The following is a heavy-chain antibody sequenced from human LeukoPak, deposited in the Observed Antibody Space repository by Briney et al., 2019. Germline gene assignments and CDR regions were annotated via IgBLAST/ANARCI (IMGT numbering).Heavy chain of an antibody. J-gene: IGHJ6*02. Sequence: GESLKISCKGSGYSFTSYWIGWVRQMPGKGLEWMGIIYPGDSDTRYSPSFQGQVTISADKSISTAYLQWSSLKASDTAMYYCARLPVDTAMGEYYYYGMVVWGQGTTVTVSS. CDR3: ARLPVDTAMGEYYYYGMVV. CDR1: GYSFTSYW. CDR2: IYPGDSDT. V-gene: IGHV5-51*01. D-gene: IGHD5-18*01.